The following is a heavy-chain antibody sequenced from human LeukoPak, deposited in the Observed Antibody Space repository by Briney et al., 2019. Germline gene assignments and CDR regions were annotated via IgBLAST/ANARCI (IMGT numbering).Heavy chain of an antibody. CDR2: INPSGGST. J-gene: IGHJ4*02. CDR3: AREARYCSGGSCYFPFDY. D-gene: IGHD2-15*01. V-gene: IGHV1-46*01. CDR1: GYTYTSYY. Sequence: GASVKVSRKASGYTYTSYYMHWVRQAPGQGLEWMGIINPSGGSTSYAQKFQGRVTMTRDMSTSTVYMELSSLRSEDTAVYYCAREARYCSGGSCYFPFDYWGQGTLVTVSS.